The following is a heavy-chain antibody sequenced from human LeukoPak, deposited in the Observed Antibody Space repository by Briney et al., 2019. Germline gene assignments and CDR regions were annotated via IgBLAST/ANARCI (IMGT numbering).Heavy chain of an antibody. Sequence: GGSLRLSCAASGFTFSTYAMHWVRQAPGKGLEWVAVISYDGSNTYYADSVKGRFTISRDNSKNTLYLQMNGLRAEDTAVYYCASRDIAVAGILDNWGQGTLVTVSS. D-gene: IGHD6-19*01. J-gene: IGHJ4*02. CDR1: GFTFSTYA. CDR3: ASRDIAVAGILDN. CDR2: ISYDGSNT. V-gene: IGHV3-30-3*01.